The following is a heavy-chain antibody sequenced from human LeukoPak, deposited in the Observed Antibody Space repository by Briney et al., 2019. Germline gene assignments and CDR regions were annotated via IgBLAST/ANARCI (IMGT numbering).Heavy chain of an antibody. J-gene: IGHJ6*02. D-gene: IGHD5-18*01. Sequence: ASVKVSCKASGYTSTSYGISWVRQAPGQGLEWMGWISAYNGNTNYAQKLQGRVTMTTDTSTSTAYMELRSLRSDDTAVYYCARAVDTAMVYYYYYGMDVWGQGTTVTVSS. CDR1: GYTSTSYG. CDR2: ISAYNGNT. V-gene: IGHV1-18*01. CDR3: ARAVDTAMVYYYYYGMDV.